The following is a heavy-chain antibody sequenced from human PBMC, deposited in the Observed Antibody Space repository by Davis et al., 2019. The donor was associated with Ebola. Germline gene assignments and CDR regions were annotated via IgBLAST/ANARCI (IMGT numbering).Heavy chain of an antibody. CDR3: ARGPLHTVGDAWFDP. V-gene: IGHV1-3*01. Sequence: AASVKVSCKASGYIFTSYAMHWVRQAPGQRLEWMGWINAGNGNTKYSQKFQGRVTMTRDTSTSTVYMELSSLRSEDTAVYYCARGPLHTVGDAWFDPWGQGTLVTVSS. CDR1: GYIFTSYA. J-gene: IGHJ5*02. CDR2: INAGNGNT. D-gene: IGHD2-21*01.